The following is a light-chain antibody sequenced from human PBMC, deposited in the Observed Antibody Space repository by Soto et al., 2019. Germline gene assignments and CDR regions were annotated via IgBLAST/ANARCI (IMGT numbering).Light chain of an antibody. CDR2: SVS. Sequence: EIVLTQSPGTLSLSPGERATLSCRASQSVSSSYLAWYQQKPGQAPRLLISSVSKRATGIPDRFSGSGSGTDFTLTISRLEPEDFAVYYCQQFGSSPRTFGQGTKVDIK. J-gene: IGKJ1*01. CDR1: QSVSSSY. V-gene: IGKV3-20*01. CDR3: QQFGSSPRT.